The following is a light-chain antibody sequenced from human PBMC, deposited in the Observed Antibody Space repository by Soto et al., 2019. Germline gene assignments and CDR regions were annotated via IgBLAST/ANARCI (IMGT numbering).Light chain of an antibody. V-gene: IGLV2-23*02. J-gene: IGLJ2*01. CDR3: CSYAGSSTLVV. CDR1: SSDVGSYNL. Sequence: QSALTQPASVSGSPGQSITISCTGTSSDVGSYNLVSWYQQHPGKAPKLMIYEVSKRPSGVSNRFSGSKSGNTASLTISGLQAEDEADHYCCSYAGSSTLVVFGGGTKVTVL. CDR2: EVS.